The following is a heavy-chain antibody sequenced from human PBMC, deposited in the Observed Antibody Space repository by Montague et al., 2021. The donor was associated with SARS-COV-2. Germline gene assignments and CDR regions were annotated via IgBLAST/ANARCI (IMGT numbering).Heavy chain of an antibody. J-gene: IGHJ5*02. Sequence: SLRLSCAASGFIFSDYNMTWIRQTPGKGLEWISYINGASSRTNYADSVKGRFTISRDNAKNSLFLQMNSLRVEDTAVYYCARGISLCDPWGQGTLVTVSS. V-gene: IGHV3-11*05. CDR1: GFIFSDYN. CDR3: ARGISLCDP. CDR2: INGASSRT. D-gene: IGHD2-2*01.